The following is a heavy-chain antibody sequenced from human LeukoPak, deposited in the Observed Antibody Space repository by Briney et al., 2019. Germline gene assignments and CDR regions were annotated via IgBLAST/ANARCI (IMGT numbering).Heavy chain of an antibody. CDR1: GFTFSSYA. Sequence: QPGGSLRLSCAASGFTFSSYAMTWVRQAPGKGLEWVSSITNNGGSTYYADSVKGRFTISRDNSKNTLYLQMNSLRAEDTAVYYCAKDSEGATVDYWGQGTLVTVSS. CDR3: AKDSEGATVDY. CDR2: ITNNGGST. J-gene: IGHJ4*02. D-gene: IGHD1-26*01. V-gene: IGHV3-23*01.